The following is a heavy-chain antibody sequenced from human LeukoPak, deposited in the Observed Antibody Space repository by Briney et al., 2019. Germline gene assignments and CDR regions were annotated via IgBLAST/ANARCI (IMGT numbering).Heavy chain of an antibody. CDR3: ARGMYYDFWSGYYTHNWFDP. CDR1: GGSISSYY. D-gene: IGHD3-3*01. V-gene: IGHV4-59*01. J-gene: IGHJ5*02. Sequence: SETLPLTCTVSGGSISSYYWSWIRQPPGKGLEWIGYIYYSGSTNYNPSLKSRVTISVDTSKNQFSLKLSSVTAADTAVYYCARGMYYDFWSGYYTHNWFDPWGQGTLVTVSS. CDR2: IYYSGST.